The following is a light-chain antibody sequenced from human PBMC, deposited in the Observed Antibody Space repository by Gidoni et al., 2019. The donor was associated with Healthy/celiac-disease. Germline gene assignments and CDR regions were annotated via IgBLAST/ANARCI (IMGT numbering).Light chain of an antibody. CDR3: QQYNSYQST. CDR1: QSISSW. Sequence: DSQMTQSPSTLSASVGDRVTITCRASQSISSWLAWYQQKPGKAPKLLIYKASSLESGVPSRFSGSGSGTEFTLTISSLQPDDFATYYCQQYNSYQSTFGQGTKLEIK. CDR2: KAS. J-gene: IGKJ2*01. V-gene: IGKV1-5*03.